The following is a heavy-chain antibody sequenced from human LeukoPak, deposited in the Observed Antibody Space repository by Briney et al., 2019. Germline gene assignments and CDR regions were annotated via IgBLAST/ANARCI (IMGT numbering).Heavy chain of an antibody. J-gene: IGHJ4*02. CDR2: IYYSGST. CDR3: ASSTATDTGFDY. CDR1: GGSISSHY. D-gene: IGHD4-11*01. V-gene: IGHV4-59*11. Sequence: SETLSLTCTVSGGSISSHYWSWIRQPPGKGLEWIGYIYYSGSTKYNPSLKSRVTISVDTSKNQFSLKVSSVTAADTAVYYCASSTATDTGFDYWGQGTLVTVSS.